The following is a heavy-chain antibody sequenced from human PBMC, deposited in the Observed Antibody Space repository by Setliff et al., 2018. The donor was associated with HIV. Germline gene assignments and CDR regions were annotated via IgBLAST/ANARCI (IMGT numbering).Heavy chain of an antibody. CDR1: EFTFTSDC. D-gene: IGHD2-2*01. CDR2: IRQGGSEK. Sequence: GGSLRLSWAAPEFTFTSDCMKWVRQAPGKGLASVANIRQGGSEKHSVDSVKGRFTMSRDKAKNLLFLQMDSLRAEDTAVYYCARLPGYCSSSSCYGYLDYGGPGTLFTASS. J-gene: IGHJ4*02. V-gene: IGHV3-7*01. CDR3: ARLPGYCSSSSCYGYLDY.